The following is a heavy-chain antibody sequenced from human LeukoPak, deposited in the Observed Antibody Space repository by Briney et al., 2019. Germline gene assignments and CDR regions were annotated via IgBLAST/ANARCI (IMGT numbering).Heavy chain of an antibody. CDR2: INSDGSSK. Sequence: PGGSLRLSCAASGFTFSTYWMHWVRQAPGKGLVWVSRINSDGSSKDYADSVKGRFTISRDNAKNTLYLQMNSLRAEDTAVYYCAAVANTGFDYWGQGTLGTVSS. V-gene: IGHV3-74*01. CDR3: AAVANTGFDY. D-gene: IGHD6-19*01. CDR1: GFTFSTYW. J-gene: IGHJ4*02.